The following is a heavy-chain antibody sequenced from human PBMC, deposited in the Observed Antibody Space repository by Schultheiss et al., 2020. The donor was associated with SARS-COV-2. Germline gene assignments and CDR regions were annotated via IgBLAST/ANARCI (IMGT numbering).Heavy chain of an antibody. CDR3: ARGSITMVQGARTDDAFDI. Sequence: GGSLRLSCAASGFTFSDYYMSWIRQAPGKGLEWVSYISSSSSYTNYADSVKGRFTISRDNAKNSPYLQMNSLRAEDTAVYYCARGSITMVQGARTDDAFDIWGQGTMVTVSS. CDR2: ISSSSSYT. V-gene: IGHV3-11*06. CDR1: GFTFSDYY. D-gene: IGHD3-10*01. J-gene: IGHJ3*02.